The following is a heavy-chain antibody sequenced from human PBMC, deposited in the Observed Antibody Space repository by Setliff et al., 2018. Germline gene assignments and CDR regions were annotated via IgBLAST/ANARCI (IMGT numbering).Heavy chain of an antibody. CDR1: GFTFSHYP. CDR2: ILHDGSNE. CDR3: ARTCSGSGCYAGLES. Sequence: PGGSLRLSCAASGFTFSHYPMHWVRQAPGKGLEWVAVILHDGSNEYYADSVKGRFTISRDNSKNTLYLQMNSLRPEDTAVYYCARTCSGSGCYAGLESWGQGTPVTVSS. V-gene: IGHV3-30*04. J-gene: IGHJ4*02. D-gene: IGHD2-15*01.